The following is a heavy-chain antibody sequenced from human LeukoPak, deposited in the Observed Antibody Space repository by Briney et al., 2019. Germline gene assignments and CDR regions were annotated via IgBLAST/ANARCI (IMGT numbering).Heavy chain of an antibody. D-gene: IGHD5-18*01. Sequence: GGSLRLSCAASGFTFSSYSMNWVRQAPGKGLEWVSSISSSSSYIYYADSMKGRFTISRDNAKNSLYLQMNSLRAEDTAVYYCARSTAMGNFDYGGQGARVTVSS. CDR2: ISSSSSYI. J-gene: IGHJ4*02. CDR3: ARSTAMGNFDY. CDR1: GFTFSSYS. V-gene: IGHV3-21*01.